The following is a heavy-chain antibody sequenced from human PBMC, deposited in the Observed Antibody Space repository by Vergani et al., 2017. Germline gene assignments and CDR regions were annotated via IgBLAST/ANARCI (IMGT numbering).Heavy chain of an antibody. CDR1: GGSFSGYY. CDR2: INHSGST. Sequence: QVQLQQWGAGLLKPSETLSLTCAVYGGSFSGYYWSWIRQPPGKGLEWIGEINHSGSTNYNPSLKSRVTISVDTSKNQFSLNLSAVTAADTAVYYCARGVLRFLDWLGYYYYYMAVWSKGTTLSVSS. CDR3: ARGVLRFLDWLGYYYYYMAV. V-gene: IGHV4-34*01. D-gene: IGHD3-3*01. J-gene: IGHJ6*03.